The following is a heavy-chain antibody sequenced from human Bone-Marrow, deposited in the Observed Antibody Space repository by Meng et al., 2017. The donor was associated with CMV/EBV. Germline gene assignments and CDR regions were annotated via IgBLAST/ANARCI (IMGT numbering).Heavy chain of an antibody. CDR3: ARDYGYSGDYYGMDV. V-gene: IGHV1-69*05. CDR2: IIPIFGTA. J-gene: IGHJ6*02. CDR1: GYTFTSYD. Sequence: SVKVSCKASGYTFTSYDINWVRQAPGQGLEWMGGIIPIFGTANYAQKFQGRVTITTDESTSTAYMELSSPRSEDTAVYYCARDYGYSGDYYGMDVWGQGTTVTVSS. D-gene: IGHD3-10*01.